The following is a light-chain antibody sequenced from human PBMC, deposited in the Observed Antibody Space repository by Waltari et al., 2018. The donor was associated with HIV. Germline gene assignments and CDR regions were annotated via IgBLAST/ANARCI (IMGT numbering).Light chain of an antibody. J-gene: IGLJ3*02. CDR3: VLFMGNGIWV. Sequence: QTVVTQEPSFSVSPGGTVTLTCGLSSGSVSTSYYPSWYQQTPGQAPPPLIYSTNTRSSGVPDRFSGSILGNKAALTITGAQADDESDYYCVLFMGNGIWVFGGGTKLTVL. CDR1: SGSVSTSYY. V-gene: IGLV8-61*01. CDR2: STN.